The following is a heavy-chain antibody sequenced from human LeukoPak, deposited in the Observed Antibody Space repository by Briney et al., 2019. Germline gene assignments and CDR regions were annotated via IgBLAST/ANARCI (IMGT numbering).Heavy chain of an antibody. CDR2: IKQDGSEK. D-gene: IGHD3-3*01. CDR1: GFTFSSYW. V-gene: IGHV3-7*01. J-gene: IGHJ4*02. Sequence: PGGSLRLSCAASGFTFSSYWMGWVRQAPGKGLEWVANIKQDGSEKYYVDSVKGRFTISRDNAKNSLYLQMNSPRAEDTAVYYCASEGTITIFGVVIWGQGTLVTVSS. CDR3: ASEGTITIFGVVI.